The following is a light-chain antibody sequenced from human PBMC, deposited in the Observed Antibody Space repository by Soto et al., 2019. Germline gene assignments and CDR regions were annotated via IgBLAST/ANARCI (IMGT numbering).Light chain of an antibody. CDR3: QLYGRA. J-gene: IGKJ2*01. V-gene: IGKV3-20*01. Sequence: VLTQSPGTLSLSSGERATLSCRASPRDFSGSLAWYQQKPGQPPKLLIYGTSTRATGIPDRFSGSGSGTDFTLTISRLEPEDSAVYYCQLYGRAFGQGTKLEIK. CDR1: PRDFSGS. CDR2: GTS.